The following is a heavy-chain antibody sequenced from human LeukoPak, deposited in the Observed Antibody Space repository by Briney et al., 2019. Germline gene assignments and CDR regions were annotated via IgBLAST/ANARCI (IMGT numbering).Heavy chain of an antibody. J-gene: IGHJ4*02. Sequence: GGTLRLSCAASGFTFSSYGMSWVRQAPGKGLEWVSATSGSGGSTYYADSVKGRFTISRDNSKNTLYLQMNSLRAEDTAVYYCAKDYGGDYVWGSQLGFDYWGQGTLVTVSS. CDR1: GFTFSSYG. CDR2: TSGSGGST. V-gene: IGHV3-23*01. D-gene: IGHD3-16*01. CDR3: AKDYGGDYVWGSQLGFDY.